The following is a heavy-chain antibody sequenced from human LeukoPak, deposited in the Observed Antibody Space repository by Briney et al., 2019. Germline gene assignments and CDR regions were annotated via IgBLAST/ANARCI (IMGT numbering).Heavy chain of an antibody. Sequence: GGSLRLSCAASGFTFSSYAMSWVRQAPGKGLEWVSAISGSGGSTYYAASVKRRFTISRDNSKNTLYLQMNCLRAEDTAVYYCAKDRGLVLVPAAIDYWGKGTLVTVSS. J-gene: IGHJ4*01. CDR2: ISGSGGST. D-gene: IGHD2-2*01. CDR3: AKDRGLVLVPAAIDY. V-gene: IGHV3-23*01. CDR1: GFTFSSYA.